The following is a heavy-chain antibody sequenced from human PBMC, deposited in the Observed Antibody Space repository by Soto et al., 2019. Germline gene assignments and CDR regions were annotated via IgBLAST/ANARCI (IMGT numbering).Heavy chain of an antibody. CDR1: GFTFSSYG. D-gene: IGHD1-26*01. J-gene: IGHJ6*02. V-gene: IGHV3-30*18. CDR3: AKIRETYYYYYYGMDV. CDR2: ISYDGSNK. Sequence: GGSLRLSCAASGFTFSSYGMHWVRQAPGKGLEWVAVISYDGSNKYYADSVKGRFTISRDNSKNTLYLQMNSLRAEDTAVYYYAKIRETYYYYYYGMDVWGQGTTVTVSS.